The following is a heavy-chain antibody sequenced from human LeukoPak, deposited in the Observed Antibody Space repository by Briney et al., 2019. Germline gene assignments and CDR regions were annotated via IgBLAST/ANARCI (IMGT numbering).Heavy chain of an antibody. D-gene: IGHD5-24*01. CDR2: IFRNAST. V-gene: IGHV4-38-2*02. CDR3: ARDRGWLQYVSGFFDY. Sequence: SETLSLTCAVSGFSITSGYHWGWIRQPPGKGLEWIAGIFRNASTYHNPSVKSRVSISADTSKNQFSLRLDSVTAADTAVYYCARDRGWLQYVSGFFDYWGQGSPVTVSS. J-gene: IGHJ4*02. CDR1: GFSITSGYH.